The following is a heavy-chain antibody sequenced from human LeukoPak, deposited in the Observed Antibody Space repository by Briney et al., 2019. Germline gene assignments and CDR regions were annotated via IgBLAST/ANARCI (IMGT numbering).Heavy chain of an antibody. V-gene: IGHV3-48*02. CDR2: ISSSSNTI. CDR3: ARDRGYFSY. D-gene: IGHD2-15*01. J-gene: IGHJ4*02. CDR1: GFTFSIYS. Sequence: GSLRLSCAASGFTFSIYSMNWVRQAPGKGLEWVSYISSSSNTIYYADSVKGRFTISRDNAKNSVYLQMSSLRDEDTAVYYCARDRGYFSYWGQGTLVTVSS.